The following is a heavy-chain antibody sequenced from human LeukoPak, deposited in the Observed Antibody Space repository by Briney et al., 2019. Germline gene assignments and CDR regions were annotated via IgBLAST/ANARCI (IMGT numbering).Heavy chain of an antibody. CDR1: GGSVSSASYY. J-gene: IGHJ5*01. CDR2: IYYSGST. Sequence: PSETPSLTCTVSGGSVSSASYYWSWIRQPPGKGLEYIGYIYYSGSTNYNPSLKSRVTISVDTSKSQFSLKLRSVTAADTAVYYCARDTVRGDGYNYDSWGQGTLVTVSS. V-gene: IGHV4-61*01. CDR3: ARDTVRGDGYNYDS. D-gene: IGHD5-24*01.